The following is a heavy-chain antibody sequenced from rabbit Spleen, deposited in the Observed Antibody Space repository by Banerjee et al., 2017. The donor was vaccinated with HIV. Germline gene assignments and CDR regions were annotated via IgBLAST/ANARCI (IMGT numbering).Heavy chain of an antibody. CDR3: ARDAGSGHYIDAYFDL. Sequence: QSLEESGGDLVKPGASLTLTCTAYGFSFSGYNMAWVRQAPGEGLEYIGFIYTDGYTYYASWAKGRFTISKTSSTTVTLQMTSLTAADTATYFCARDAGSGHYIDAYFDLWGPGTLDTVS. J-gene: IGHJ4*01. V-gene: IGHV1S40*01. CDR2: IYTDGYT. D-gene: IGHD8-1*01. CDR1: GFSFSGYN.